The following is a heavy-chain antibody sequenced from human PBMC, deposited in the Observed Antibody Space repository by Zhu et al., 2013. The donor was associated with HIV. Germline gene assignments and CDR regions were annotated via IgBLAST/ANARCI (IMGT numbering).Heavy chain of an antibody. CDR2: INPSGGGT. CDR1: GYTFTGYY. Sequence: QVQLVQSGAEVKKTGASVKVSCKASGYTFTGYYMHWVRQAPGQGLEWMGIINPSGGGTSYPQKFQGRVTMTRDTSTSTVYMELSRLRSDDTAVYYCATKYYDRAFDIWGQGTMVTVSS. CDR3: ATKYYDRAFDI. D-gene: IGHD3-10*02. V-gene: IGHV1-46*01. J-gene: IGHJ3*02.